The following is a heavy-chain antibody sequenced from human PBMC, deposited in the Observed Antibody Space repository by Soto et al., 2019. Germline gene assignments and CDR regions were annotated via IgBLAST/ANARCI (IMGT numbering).Heavy chain of an antibody. J-gene: IGHJ4*02. CDR1: GGSISSSRYY. CDR2: IYYGGST. V-gene: IGHV4-39*01. Sequence: SETLSLTCTVSGGSISSSRYYWGWIRQPPGKGLEWIGTIYYGGSTYYNPSLKSRVTISVDTSKNQFSLKLTSVTAADTAVYYCARHNDWDILRTFDYWGQGTLVTVSS. D-gene: IGHD1-26*01. CDR3: ARHNDWDILRTFDY.